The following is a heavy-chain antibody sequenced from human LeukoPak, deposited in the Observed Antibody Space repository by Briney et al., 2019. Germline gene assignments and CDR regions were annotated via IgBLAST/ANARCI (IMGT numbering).Heavy chain of an antibody. CDR2: LSDSGGST. D-gene: IGHD3-10*01. Sequence: GGSLRLSCAVSGITLSNYGMRWVRQAPGKGLEWVAGLSDSGGSTSYADSVKGRFTVSRDNPKNTLYLQMNSLRAEDTAVYFCAKRGVVIRAVIIVGFHKEAYYFDYWGQGALVTVSS. CDR1: GITLSNYG. V-gene: IGHV3-23*01. J-gene: IGHJ4*02. CDR3: AKRGVVIRAVIIVGFHKEAYYFDY.